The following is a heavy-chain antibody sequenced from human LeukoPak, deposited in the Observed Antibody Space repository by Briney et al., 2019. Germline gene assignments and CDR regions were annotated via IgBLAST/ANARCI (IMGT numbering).Heavy chain of an antibody. CDR2: ISYHGRDT. CDR1: GVTFSSFA. Sequence: GGSLRLSGAASGVTFSSFAMHWVRQAPGKGLEWVAVISYHGRDTYYADSVKGRFTISRDNSKNTLYLQLNSLGAEDTAVYYCAAQPCSVGRCYLDYWGQGTLVTVSS. D-gene: IGHD2-15*01. CDR3: AAQPCSVGRCYLDY. J-gene: IGHJ4*02. V-gene: IGHV3-30*04.